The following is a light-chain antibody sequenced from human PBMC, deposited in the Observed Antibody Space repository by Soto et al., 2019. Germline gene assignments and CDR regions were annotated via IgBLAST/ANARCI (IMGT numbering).Light chain of an antibody. CDR3: QHYDNLLRCT. CDR1: QDIRNQ. V-gene: IGKV1-33*01. CDR2: DVS. Sequence: DIQMTQSPSSLSASVGDRVTITCQASQDIRNQLNWYHQRPGKAPKLLIYDVSNLEKGVPSRFSGSGSGTDFTLTISSLQPEDFATYYCQHYDNLLRCTFGQATKLEIK. J-gene: IGKJ2*02.